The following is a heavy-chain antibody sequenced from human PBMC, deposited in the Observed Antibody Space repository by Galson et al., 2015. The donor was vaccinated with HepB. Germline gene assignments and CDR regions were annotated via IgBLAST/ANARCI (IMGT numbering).Heavy chain of an antibody. Sequence: SETLSLTCTVSGGSISSYYWSWIRQPPGKGLEWIGYIYYSGSTNYNPSLKSRVTISVDTSKNQFSLKLSSVTAADTAVYYYARWGSSTSPLGYYYYMDVWGKGTTVTVSS. D-gene: IGHD2-2*01. CDR3: ARWGSSTSPLGYYYYMDV. CDR2: IYYSGST. CDR1: GGSISSYY. V-gene: IGHV4-59*01. J-gene: IGHJ6*03.